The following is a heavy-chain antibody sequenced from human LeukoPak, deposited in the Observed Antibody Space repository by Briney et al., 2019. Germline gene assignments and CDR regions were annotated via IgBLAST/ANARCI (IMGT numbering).Heavy chain of an antibody. J-gene: IGHJ4*02. D-gene: IGHD5-18*01. CDR2: IYHSGST. Sequence: PSGTLSLTCAASGGSISSSNWWSWVRQPPGKGLEWIGEIYHSGSTYYNPSLKSRVTISVDRSKNQFSLKLSSVTAADTAVYYCARVGYSYGYRYFDYWGQGTLVTVSS. CDR3: ARVGYSYGYRYFDY. CDR1: GGSISSSNW. V-gene: IGHV4-4*02.